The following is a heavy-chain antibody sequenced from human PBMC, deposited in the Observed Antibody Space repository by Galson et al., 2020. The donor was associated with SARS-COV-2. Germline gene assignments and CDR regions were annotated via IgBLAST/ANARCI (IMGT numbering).Heavy chain of an antibody. CDR3: ARDASVVGVDY. CDR1: GGSISSSSYY. V-gene: IGHV4-39*07. Sequence: SETLSLTCTVSGGSISSSSYYWGWIRQPPGKGLEWIGSIYYSGSTYYNPSLKSRVTTSVDTSKNQFSLKLSSVTAADTAVYYCARDASVVGVDYWGQGTLVTVSS. CDR2: IYYSGST. J-gene: IGHJ4*02. D-gene: IGHD2-2*01.